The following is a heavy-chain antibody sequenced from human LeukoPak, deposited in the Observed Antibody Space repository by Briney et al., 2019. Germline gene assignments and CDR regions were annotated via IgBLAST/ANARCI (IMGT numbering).Heavy chain of an antibody. CDR3: SVEAATPGAFDS. V-gene: IGHV3-23*01. J-gene: IGHJ4*02. CDR2: LSGSGSST. CDR1: GFIFNKHA. D-gene: IGHD2-15*01. Sequence: GGSLRLSCVASGFIFNKHAMSWVRQAPGKGLEWVSGLSGSGSSTDYADSVKGRFTISRDNSKNTLYLQMNSLRAEDTAVYYCSVEAATPGAFDSWGQGTLVTVSS.